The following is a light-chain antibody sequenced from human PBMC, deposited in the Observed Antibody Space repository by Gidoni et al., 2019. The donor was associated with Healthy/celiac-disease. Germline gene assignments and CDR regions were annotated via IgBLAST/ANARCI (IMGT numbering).Light chain of an antibody. Sequence: DIVMTQSPDSLAVSLGERATINCKSSQSVLYSSNNKNYLAWYQQKPGQPPKLLIYWASTRESGVPDRFSGSGSGTAFTLTISSLQAEDVAVYYCQPYYSTPLTFGGGTKVEIK. V-gene: IGKV4-1*01. CDR2: WAS. J-gene: IGKJ4*01. CDR1: QSVLYSSNNKNY. CDR3: QPYYSTPLT.